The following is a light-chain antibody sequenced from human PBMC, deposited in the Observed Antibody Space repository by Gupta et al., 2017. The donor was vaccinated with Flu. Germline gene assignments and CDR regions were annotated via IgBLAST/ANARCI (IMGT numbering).Light chain of an antibody. CDR1: QDITNY. Sequence: DNQMTQSPSSLSASVGDRVTITCRASQDITNYVAWSQQQPGKVPKLLSSGASTLQPGVPSRCSGRGSGPVCIPTISALQAEDVATYSGQKHAWAPLTFGEGTKVEI. J-gene: IGKJ4*01. V-gene: IGKV1-27*01. CDR2: GAS. CDR3: QKHAWAPLT.